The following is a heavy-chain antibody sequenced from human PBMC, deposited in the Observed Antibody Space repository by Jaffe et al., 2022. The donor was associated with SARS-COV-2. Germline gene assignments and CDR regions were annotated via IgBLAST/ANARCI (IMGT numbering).Heavy chain of an antibody. CDR2: MSYDGSDK. D-gene: IGHD3-22*01. CDR1: GFTFTKYA. Sequence: QVQLVESGGGVVQPGRSLRLSCAGSGFTFTKYAMHWVRQAPGKGLEWVAVMSYDGSDKYYADSVKGRFTISRDNSKNTLYLQMNSLRAEDTAVYYCVRGYYYDNSGYHFDYWGQGTLVTVSS. J-gene: IGHJ4*02. CDR3: VRGYYYDNSGYHFDY. V-gene: IGHV3-30*04.